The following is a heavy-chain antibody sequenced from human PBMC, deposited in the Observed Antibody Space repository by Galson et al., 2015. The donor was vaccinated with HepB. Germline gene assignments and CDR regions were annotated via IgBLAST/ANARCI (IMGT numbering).Heavy chain of an antibody. CDR2: ISGSGGST. J-gene: IGHJ2*01. CDR1: GFTFSSYG. V-gene: IGHV3-23*01. CDR3: AKDRSKHYYDSSGYYGDWYFDL. D-gene: IGHD3-22*01. Sequence: SLRLSCAASGFTFSSYGMHWVRQAPGKGLEWVSAISGSGGSTYYADSVKGRFTISRDNSKNTLYLQMNSLRAEDTAVYYCAKDRSKHYYDSSGYYGDWYFDLWGRGTLVTVSS.